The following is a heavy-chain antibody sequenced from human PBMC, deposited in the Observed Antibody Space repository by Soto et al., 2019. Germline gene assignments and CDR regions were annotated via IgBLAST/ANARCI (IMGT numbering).Heavy chain of an antibody. D-gene: IGHD2-2*02. CDR2: IYHSGST. J-gene: IGHJ6*02. CDR1: GGSIISSNC. V-gene: IGHV4-4*02. CDR3: ARLGYCSSTSCYRGENYYYYGMDV. Sequence: PSETLSLTCAVSGGSIISSNCLILFRHPPGKVLEWIGEIYHSGSTNYNPSLKSRVTISVDKSKNQFSLKLSSVTAADTAVYYCARLGYCSSTSCYRGENYYYYGMDVWGQGTTVTVS.